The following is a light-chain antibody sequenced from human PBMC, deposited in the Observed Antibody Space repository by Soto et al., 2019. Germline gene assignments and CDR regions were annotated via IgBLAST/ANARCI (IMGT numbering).Light chain of an antibody. CDR1: ESVYSNY. J-gene: IGKJ4*01. CDR3: QQYGSSPLT. Sequence: EIVLTQSPGTLSLSAGEGATLSCRANESVYSNYLAWYQQKPGQAPRLLIFGASNKATGIPDRFTGSGFGTDFTLTISRLEPDDFAMYYSQQYGSSPLTFGGGTNVESK. CDR2: GAS. V-gene: IGKV3-20*01.